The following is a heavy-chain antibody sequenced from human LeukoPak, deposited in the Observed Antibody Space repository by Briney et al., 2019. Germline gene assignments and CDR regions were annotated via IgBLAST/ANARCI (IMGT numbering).Heavy chain of an antibody. CDR3: AKDQYYYDSSGYYTGAFDI. CDR1: GFTFSSYG. J-gene: IGHJ3*02. V-gene: IGHV3-23*01. D-gene: IGHD3-22*01. CDR2: ISGSGGST. Sequence: GGSLRLSCAASGFTFSSYGMSWVRQAPGKGLEWVSAISGSGGSTYYADSVKGRFTISRDNSKNTLYLQMNSLRAEDTALYYCAKDQYYYDSSGYYTGAFDIWGQGTMVTVSS.